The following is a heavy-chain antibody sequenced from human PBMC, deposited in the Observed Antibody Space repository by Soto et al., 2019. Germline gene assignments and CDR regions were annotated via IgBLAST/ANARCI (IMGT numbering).Heavy chain of an antibody. D-gene: IGHD5-12*01. CDR2: LPSRGRP. J-gene: IGHJ4*02. Sequence: QVQMRASGPGLVKPSQTLSLTCSVSGASVAGGSYYWSWVRQPPGKGLEWIGYLPSRGRPFYKPSLTSRGTISADTSKNKLSLQLTSVTAAYTAVYYCAIDTYSVYDFVLWCQGTLGTVSS. V-gene: IGHV4-30-4*01. CDR3: AIDTYSVYDFVL. CDR1: GASVAGGSYY.